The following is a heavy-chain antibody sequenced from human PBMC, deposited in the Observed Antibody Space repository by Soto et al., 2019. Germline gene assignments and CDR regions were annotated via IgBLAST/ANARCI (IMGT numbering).Heavy chain of an antibody. CDR3: ARERPRIAAAGYYYYYGMDV. CDR2: IWYDGSNK. CDR1: GFTFSSYG. Sequence: GGSLRLSCAASGFTFSSYGMHWVRQAPGKGLEWVAVIWYDGSNKYYADSVKGRFTISRDNSKNTLYLQMNSLRAEDTAVYYCARERPRIAAAGYYYYYGMDVWGQGTTVTVSS. V-gene: IGHV3-33*01. D-gene: IGHD6-13*01. J-gene: IGHJ6*02.